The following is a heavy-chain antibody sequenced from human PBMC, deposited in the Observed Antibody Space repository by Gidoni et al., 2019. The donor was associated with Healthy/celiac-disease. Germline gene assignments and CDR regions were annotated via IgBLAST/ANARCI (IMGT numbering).Heavy chain of an antibody. CDR3: ARGGMGLRLGELSLWVWFDP. CDR1: GVSFSGYY. J-gene: IGHJ5*02. Sequence: QVQLQQWGAGLLKPSETLSLTCAVYGVSFSGYYWRWIRQPPGKGLEWIGEINHSESTNYNPSLKSRVTISVDTSKNQFSLKLSSVTAADTAVYYWARGGMGLRLGELSLWVWFDPWGQGTLVTVSS. D-gene: IGHD3-16*02. CDR2: INHSEST. V-gene: IGHV4-34*01.